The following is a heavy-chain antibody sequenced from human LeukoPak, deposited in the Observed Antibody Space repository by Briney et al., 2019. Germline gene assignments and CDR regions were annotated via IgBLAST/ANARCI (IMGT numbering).Heavy chain of an antibody. CDR3: TRDYPIAVAGNFDY. D-gene: IGHD6-19*01. CDR2: IRSKAYGGTT. Sequence: GGSLRLSWTASGFTFGDYAMSWVRQAPVKGLEWVGFIRSKAYGGTTEYAASVKGRFTISRDDSKSIAYLQMNSLKTEDTAVYYCTRDYPIAVAGNFDYWGQGTLVTVSS. V-gene: IGHV3-49*04. J-gene: IGHJ4*02. CDR1: GFTFGDYA.